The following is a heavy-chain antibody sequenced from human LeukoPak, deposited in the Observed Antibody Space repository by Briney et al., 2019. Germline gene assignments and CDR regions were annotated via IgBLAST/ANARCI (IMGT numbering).Heavy chain of an antibody. Sequence: ASVKVSCKASGGTFSSYAISWVRQAPGQGLEWMGGIIPIFGTANYAQKFQGRVTITADESTSTAYMELSSLRSEDTAVYYCARGLGIRLVGASGSFDYWGQGTLVTVSS. CDR2: IIPIFGTA. CDR1: GGTFSSYA. V-gene: IGHV1-69*13. J-gene: IGHJ4*02. D-gene: IGHD1-26*01. CDR3: ARGLGIRLVGASGSFDY.